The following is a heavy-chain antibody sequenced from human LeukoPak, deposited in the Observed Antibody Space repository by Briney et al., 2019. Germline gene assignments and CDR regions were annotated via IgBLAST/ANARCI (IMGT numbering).Heavy chain of an antibody. D-gene: IGHD1-1*01. CDR3: ATGTTGTAAFDI. CDR2: IYTSGST. Sequence: SQTLSLTCTVSGGSISSGSYYWSWIRQPAGKGLEWIGRIYTSGSTNYNPSLKSRVTISVDTSKNQFSLKLSSVTAADAAVYYCATGTTGTAAFDIWGQGTMVTVSS. J-gene: IGHJ3*02. V-gene: IGHV4-61*02. CDR1: GGSISSGSYY.